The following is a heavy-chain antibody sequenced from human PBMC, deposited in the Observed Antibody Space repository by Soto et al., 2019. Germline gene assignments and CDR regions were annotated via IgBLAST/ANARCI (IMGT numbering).Heavy chain of an antibody. D-gene: IGHD1-26*01. V-gene: IGHV1-2*04. J-gene: IGHJ3*02. CDR1: GYTFTGYY. Sequence: ASVKVSCKASGYTFTGYYMHWVRQAPGQGLEWMGWINPNSGGTNYAQKFQGWVTMTRDTSISTAYMELSRLRSDDTAVYYCARDHYVGATTFAFDIWGQGTMVTVSS. CDR3: ARDHYVGATTFAFDI. CDR2: INPNSGGT.